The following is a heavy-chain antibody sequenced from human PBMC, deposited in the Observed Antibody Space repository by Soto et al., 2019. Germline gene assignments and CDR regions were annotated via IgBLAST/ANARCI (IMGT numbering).Heavy chain of an antibody. Sequence: QLQLQESGPGLVKPSETLSLTCTVSGGSISSSSYYWGWIRQPPGKGLEWIGSIYYSGSTYYNPSLKSRVTISVDTSKNQFSLKLSSVTAADTAVYYCARQLAYCGGDCYPNWYFDLCGRGTLVTVSS. V-gene: IGHV4-39*01. CDR3: ARQLAYCGGDCYPNWYFDL. J-gene: IGHJ2*01. CDR2: IYYSGST. D-gene: IGHD2-21*02. CDR1: GGSISSSSYY.